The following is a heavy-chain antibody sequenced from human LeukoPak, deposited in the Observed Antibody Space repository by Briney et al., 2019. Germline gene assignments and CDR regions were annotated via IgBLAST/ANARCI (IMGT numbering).Heavy chain of an antibody. D-gene: IGHD3-16*01. CDR2: ISGSGGST. CDR1: GFTFSHYA. Sequence: PGGSLRLSCAASGFTFSHYAMSWVRQAPGKGPEWVSGISGSGGSTYYADSVKGRFTISRDNARDTLYLQMNSLRAEDTAVYYCAKGYYDYVWGSYYFDYWGQGTLVTVSS. J-gene: IGHJ4*02. CDR3: AKGYYDYVWGSYYFDY. V-gene: IGHV3-23*01.